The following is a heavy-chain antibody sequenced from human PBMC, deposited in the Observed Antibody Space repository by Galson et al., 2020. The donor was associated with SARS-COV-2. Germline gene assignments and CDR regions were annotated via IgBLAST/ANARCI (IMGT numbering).Heavy chain of an antibody. V-gene: IGHV3-48*03. D-gene: IGHD6-19*01. CDR1: GFTFSSYE. CDR3: ARGDSSGWS. Sequence: GGSLRLSCAASGFTFSSYEMNWARQAPGKGLEWVSDISSSGSPIHYADSVKGRFTISRDNAKNSLYLQMNSLRVEDTAVYYCARGDSSGWSWGQGTLVTVSS. J-gene: IGHJ5*02. CDR2: ISSSGSPI.